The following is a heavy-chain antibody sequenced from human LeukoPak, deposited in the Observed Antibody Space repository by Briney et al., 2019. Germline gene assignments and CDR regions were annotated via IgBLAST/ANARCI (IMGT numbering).Heavy chain of an antibody. V-gene: IGHV3-33*01. Sequence: QPGRSLRLSCAASGFTFSSYGMHWVRQAPGKGLEWVAVIWYDGSNEYHADSVKGRFTISRDNSKNTLYLQMNSLRAEDTAVYYCARGGSDILTQHDYWGQGTLVTVSS. J-gene: IGHJ4*02. CDR1: GFTFSSYG. D-gene: IGHD3-9*01. CDR2: IWYDGSNE. CDR3: ARGGSDILTQHDY.